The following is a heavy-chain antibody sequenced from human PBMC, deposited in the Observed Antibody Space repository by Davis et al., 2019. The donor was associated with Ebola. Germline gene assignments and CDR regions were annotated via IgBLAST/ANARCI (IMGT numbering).Heavy chain of an antibody. CDR2: IKEDGSVK. V-gene: IGHV3-7*03. CDR1: GFTFSSYG. D-gene: IGHD6-19*01. Sequence: GESLKISCAASGFTFSSYGMHWVRQAPGKGLEWVAHIKEDGSVKDYVDSVKGRFTISRDNAKKSVYLQMNSLRVEDTAVYYCVRDGWGSLFDYWGQGTLVTVSS. J-gene: IGHJ4*02. CDR3: VRDGWGSLFDY.